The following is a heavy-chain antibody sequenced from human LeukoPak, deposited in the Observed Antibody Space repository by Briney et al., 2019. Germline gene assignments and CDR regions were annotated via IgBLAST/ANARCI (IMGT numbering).Heavy chain of an antibody. D-gene: IGHD5-18*01. Sequence: SETLSLTCTVSGGSISSYYWSWIRLPPGKGLECIGYIYYTGATYYNPSLKSRVTISLDTSKNQFSLKLSSVTAADAAVYYCARAGYSYGTGYYFDYWGQGALVTVSS. CDR1: GGSISSYY. CDR3: ARAGYSYGTGYYFDY. CDR2: IYYTGAT. J-gene: IGHJ4*02. V-gene: IGHV4-59*01.